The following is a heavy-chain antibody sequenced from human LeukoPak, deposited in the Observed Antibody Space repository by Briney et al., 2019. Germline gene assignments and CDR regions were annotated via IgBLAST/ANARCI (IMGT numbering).Heavy chain of an antibody. CDR1: GGSISSGGYS. CDR3: ARVRGLGYYDSSGYLDY. D-gene: IGHD3-22*01. J-gene: IGHJ4*02. Sequence: SETLSLTCAVSGGSISSGGYSWSWIRQPPGKGLEWIEYIYHSGSTYYNPSLKSRVTISVDRSKNQFSLKLSSVTAADTAVYYCARVRGLGYYDSSGYLDYWGQGTLVTVSS. CDR2: IYHSGST. V-gene: IGHV4-30-2*01.